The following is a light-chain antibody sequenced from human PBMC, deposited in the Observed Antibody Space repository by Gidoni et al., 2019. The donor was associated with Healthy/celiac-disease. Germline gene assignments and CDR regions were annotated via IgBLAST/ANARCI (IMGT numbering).Light chain of an antibody. CDR2: AAS. Sequence: DIVLTQSPSSLSASVGDRVTITCRASQSISSYVNWYQQKPGKAPTLLIYAASSLQSGVPSRFSGSGCGTEFTLDISSLQPEDFATYYGQQSYSTPRSFGQGTKLEIK. J-gene: IGKJ2*04. CDR1: QSISSY. CDR3: QQSYSTPRS. V-gene: IGKV1-39*01.